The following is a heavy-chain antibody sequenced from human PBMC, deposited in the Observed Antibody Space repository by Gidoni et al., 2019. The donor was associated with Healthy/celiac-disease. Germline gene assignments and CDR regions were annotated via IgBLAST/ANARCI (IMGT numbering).Heavy chain of an antibody. D-gene: IGHD5-12*01. V-gene: IGHV3-7*03. CDR1: GFTFSSDW. CDR2: IKQDGSEK. Sequence: EVQLVESGGGLVQPGGSLRLSCAASGFTFSSDWMSWVRQAPGKGLEWVANIKQDGSEKYYVDSVKGRFTISRNNAKNSLYLQMDSLRAEDTAVYYCARERPYDGIDYWGQGTLVTVSS. J-gene: IGHJ4*02. CDR3: ARERPYDGIDY.